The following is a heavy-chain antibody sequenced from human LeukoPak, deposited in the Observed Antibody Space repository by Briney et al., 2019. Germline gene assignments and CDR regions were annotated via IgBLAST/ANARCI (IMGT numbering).Heavy chain of an antibody. CDR3: ARDGYNYEAIYYYYYYMDV. Sequence: GASVKVSCKASGYTFTCYYMHWVRQAPGQGLEWMGWINPNSGGTNYAQKFQGRVTMTRDTSISTAYMELSRLRSDDTAVYYCARDGYNYEAIYYYYYYMDVWGKGTTVTVSS. V-gene: IGHV1-2*02. J-gene: IGHJ6*03. D-gene: IGHD5-24*01. CDR1: GYTFTCYY. CDR2: INPNSGGT.